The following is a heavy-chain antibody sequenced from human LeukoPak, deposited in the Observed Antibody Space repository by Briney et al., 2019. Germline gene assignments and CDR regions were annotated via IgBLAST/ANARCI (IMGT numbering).Heavy chain of an antibody. CDR1: GYTFTSYD. D-gene: IGHD4-17*01. V-gene: IGHV1-8*01. J-gene: IGHJ4*02. CDR2: MNPNGGNT. CDR3: ARSSGKATVTTYKY. Sequence: ASVEVSCKASGYTFTSYDINWGRGATGHGLGWMGWMNPNGGNTGYAQKFQGRVTMTRNTSISTAYMELSSLRSEDTAVYYCARSSGKATVTTYKYWGQGTLVTVSS.